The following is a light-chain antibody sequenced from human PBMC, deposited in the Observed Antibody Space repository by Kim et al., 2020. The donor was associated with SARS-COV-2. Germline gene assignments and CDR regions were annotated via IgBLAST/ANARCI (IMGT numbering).Light chain of an antibody. J-gene: IGKJ4*01. CDR2: WAS. Sequence: DIVMTQSPDSLAVSLGERATINCKSSQSLLYSSSNKNYLAWYQQKPGQPPKLLIYWASIRESGVPDRFSGSGSVTDFTLTISSLQAEDVAVYYCQQYYSSLTFGGGTKVDIK. CDR1: QSLLYSSSNKNY. V-gene: IGKV4-1*01. CDR3: QQYYSSLT.